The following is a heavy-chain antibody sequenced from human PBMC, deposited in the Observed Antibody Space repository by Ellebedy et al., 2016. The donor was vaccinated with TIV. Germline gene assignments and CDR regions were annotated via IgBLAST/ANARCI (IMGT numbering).Heavy chain of an antibody. CDR3: ARTPRYYYDSSGHGY. D-gene: IGHD3-22*01. CDR2: ISSSSSYI. J-gene: IGHJ4*02. Sequence: GESLKISXAASGFTFSSYSMNWVRQAPGKGLEWVSSISSSSSYIYYADSVKGRFTISRDNAKNSLYLQMNSLRAEGTAVYYCARTPRYYYDSSGHGYWGQGTLVTVSS. V-gene: IGHV3-21*01. CDR1: GFTFSSYS.